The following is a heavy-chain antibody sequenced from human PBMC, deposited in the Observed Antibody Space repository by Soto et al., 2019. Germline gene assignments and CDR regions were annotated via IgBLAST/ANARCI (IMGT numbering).Heavy chain of an antibody. CDR2: IFYSGST. CDR3: AKDSGYNYGYFRWFDP. D-gene: IGHD5-18*01. J-gene: IGHJ5*02. V-gene: IGHV4-59*01. CDR1: VGTMRNYY. Sequence: PSETLSLTCTVSVGTMRNYYWRWLWQPPGRGLEWIGHIFYSGSTNYNPALKSRVTISVDTSKSQFSLKLSSVTAADTAVYYCAKDSGYNYGYFRWFDPWGQATLLTVSS.